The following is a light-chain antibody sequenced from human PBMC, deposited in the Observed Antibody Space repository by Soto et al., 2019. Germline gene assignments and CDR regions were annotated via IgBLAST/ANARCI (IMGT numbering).Light chain of an antibody. Sequence: DIQMTQSPSSLSASVGDRVTITCRASQSIISYLNWYQQKPGKAPKLLIYAASSLQGGVPSRFSGSGSGTDFTLTINSLQPEDFATYYCQQSYPTPLTFGGGTKVDIK. CDR2: AAS. J-gene: IGKJ4*01. V-gene: IGKV1-39*01. CDR1: QSIISY. CDR3: QQSYPTPLT.